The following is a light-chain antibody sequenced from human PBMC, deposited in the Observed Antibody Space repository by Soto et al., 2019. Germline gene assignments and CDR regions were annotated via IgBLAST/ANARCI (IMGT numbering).Light chain of an antibody. CDR1: QGISSY. CDR3: QQYYSYPKT. J-gene: IGKJ3*01. V-gene: IGKV1-8*01. Sequence: AIRMTQSPSSFSASTGDRVPITGRASQGISSYLAWYQQKPGKAPKLLIYAASTLQSGVPSRFSGSGSGTDFTLTISCLQSEDFATYYCQQYYSYPKTFGPGTKVDIK. CDR2: AAS.